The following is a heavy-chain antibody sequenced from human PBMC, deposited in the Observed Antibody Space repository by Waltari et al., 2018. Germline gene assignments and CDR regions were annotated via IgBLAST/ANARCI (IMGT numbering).Heavy chain of an antibody. J-gene: IGHJ4*02. CDR1: GGSFSGYY. CDR3: AREGGYYYDSSGYYFDY. D-gene: IGHD3-22*01. CDR2: INHSGST. V-gene: IGHV4-34*01. Sequence: QVQLQQWGAGLLKPSETLSLTCAVYGGSFSGYYWNWIRQPPGKGLEWIGEINHSGSTNYNPSLKSRVTISVDTSKNQFSLKLSSVTAADTAVYYCAREGGYYYDSSGYYFDYWGQGTLVTVSS.